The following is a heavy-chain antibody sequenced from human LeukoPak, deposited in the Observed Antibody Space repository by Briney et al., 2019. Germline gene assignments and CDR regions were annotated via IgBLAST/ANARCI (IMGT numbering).Heavy chain of an antibody. V-gene: IGHV3-30*02. D-gene: IGHD3-10*02. CDR2: IRYDGSNK. CDR1: GFTFSSYG. J-gene: IGHJ6*03. Sequence: GGSLRLSCAASGFTFSSYGMHWVRQAPGKGLEWVAFIRYDGSNKYYADSVKGRFTISRDNSKNTLYLQMNSLRAEDTAVYYCAKDPRYLAPRFVYYYYMDVWGKGTTVTVSS. CDR3: AKDPRYLAPRFVYYYYMDV.